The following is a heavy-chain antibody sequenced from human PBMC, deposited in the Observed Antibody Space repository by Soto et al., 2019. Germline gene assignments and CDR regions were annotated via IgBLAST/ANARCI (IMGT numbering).Heavy chain of an antibody. CDR3: VHRAY. CDR1: GFSLTTSGVN. CDR2: IYWDDDK. J-gene: IGHJ4*02. V-gene: IGHV2-5*02. Sequence: QITLKESGPTVVKPTQTLTLTCTFSGFSLTTSGVNVGWIRQPPGKTLEWLALIYWDDDKRFSPSLQSRLTITKDTSKNQVVLTMTNMDPADTATYYCVHRAYWGQGTLVTVFS.